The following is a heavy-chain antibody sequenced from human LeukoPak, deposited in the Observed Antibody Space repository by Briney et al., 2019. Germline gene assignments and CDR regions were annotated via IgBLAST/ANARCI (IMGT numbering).Heavy chain of an antibody. CDR1: GFTFSDYS. CDR2: ISSSSSYI. V-gene: IGHV3-21*01. CDR3: ARDTIIVTFGGVGGRAYPDY. D-gene: IGHD3-16*01. Sequence: PGGSLRLSCAASGFTFSDYSMNWVRQAPGKGLEWVSSISSSSSYIYYADSVKGRFTISRDNAKISLFLQMNSLRAEDTAVYYCARDTIIVTFGGVGGRAYPDYWGQGTLVTVSS. J-gene: IGHJ4*02.